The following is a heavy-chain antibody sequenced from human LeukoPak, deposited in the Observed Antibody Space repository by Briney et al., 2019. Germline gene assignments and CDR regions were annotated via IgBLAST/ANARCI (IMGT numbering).Heavy chain of an antibody. J-gene: IGHJ3*02. CDR2: IYSGGST. CDR1: GFTVSSNY. CDR3: ARDSRRGAFDI. D-gene: IGHD1-26*01. V-gene: IGHV3-66*02. Sequence: PGGSLRLSCAASGFTVSSNYMSWVHQAPRKGPEWVSVIYSGGSTYYADSVKGRFTISRDNSKNTLYLQMNSLRAEDTAVYYCARDSRRGAFDIWGQGTMVTVSS.